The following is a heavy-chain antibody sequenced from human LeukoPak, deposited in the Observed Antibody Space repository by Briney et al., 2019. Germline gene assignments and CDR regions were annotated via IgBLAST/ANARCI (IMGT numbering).Heavy chain of an antibody. J-gene: IGHJ6*02. CDR1: GGSFSGYY. D-gene: IGHD3-10*01. Sequence: SETLSLTCAVYGGSFSGYYWSWIRQPPGKGLEWIGEINHSGSTNYNPSLKSRVTISVDTSKNQFSLKLSSVTAADTAVYYCASCDPQLLWFGELSDTYGMDVWGQGTTVTVSS. V-gene: IGHV4-34*01. CDR3: ASCDPQLLWFGELSDTYGMDV. CDR2: INHSGST.